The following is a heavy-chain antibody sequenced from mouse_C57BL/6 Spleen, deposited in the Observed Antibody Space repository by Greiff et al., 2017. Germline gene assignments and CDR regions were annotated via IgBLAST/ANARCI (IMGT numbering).Heavy chain of an antibody. CDR2: IYPGDGAT. Sequence: QVQLQQSGPELVKPGASVKISCKASGYAFSSSWLNWVKQRPGKGLEWIGRIYPGDGATNYNGKFKGKATLTADKSSSTAYMQLSSLTSEDSAVYFCARSMDYWGQGTSVTVSS. CDR1: GYAFSSSW. CDR3: ARSMDY. V-gene: IGHV1-82*01. J-gene: IGHJ4*01.